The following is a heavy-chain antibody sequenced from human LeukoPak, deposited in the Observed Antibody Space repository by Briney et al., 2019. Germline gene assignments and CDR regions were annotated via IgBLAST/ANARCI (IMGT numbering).Heavy chain of an antibody. Sequence: GGSLRLSCAASGFTVSNNYMSWVRQAPGKGLEWVSVIFAGGATYYADSVRGRFTISRDKSKNMLYLQMNSLRAEDTAVYYCAKDLYGSGTNGYFDYWGQGTLVIVSS. D-gene: IGHD3-10*01. V-gene: IGHV3-53*01. CDR2: IFAGGAT. CDR1: GFTVSNNY. J-gene: IGHJ4*02. CDR3: AKDLYGSGTNGYFDY.